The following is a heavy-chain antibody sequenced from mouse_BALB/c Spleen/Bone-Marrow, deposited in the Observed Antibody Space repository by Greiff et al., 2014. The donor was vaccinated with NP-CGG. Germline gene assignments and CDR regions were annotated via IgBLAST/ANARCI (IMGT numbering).Heavy chain of an antibody. V-gene: IGHV5-6*02. Sequence: DVMLVESGGDLVKPGESLKLSCAASGFTFSSYGMSWVRQTPDISLEWVATISSRGTYTYYPDSVKGRVTISRDNAKNTLYLQMSSLESEDTAIYYCARQRDYFAMDYWGLGTSITVSA. CDR1: GFTFSSYG. J-gene: IGHJ4*01. CDR3: ARQRDYFAMDY. CDR2: ISSRGTYT.